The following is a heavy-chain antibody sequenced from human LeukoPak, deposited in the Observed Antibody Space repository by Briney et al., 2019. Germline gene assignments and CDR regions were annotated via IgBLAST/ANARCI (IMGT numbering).Heavy chain of an antibody. CDR3: ARGSRGGTLTIFGVVTKYYFDY. D-gene: IGHD3-3*01. CDR1: GYTSTSYD. J-gene: IGHJ4*02. CDR2: MNPNSGNT. Sequence: ASVKVSCKASGYTSTSYDINWVRQATGQGLEWMGWMNPNSGNTGYAQKFQGRVTITRNTSISTAYMELSSLRSEDTAVYYCARGSRGGTLTIFGVVTKYYFDYWGQGTLVTVSS. V-gene: IGHV1-8*03.